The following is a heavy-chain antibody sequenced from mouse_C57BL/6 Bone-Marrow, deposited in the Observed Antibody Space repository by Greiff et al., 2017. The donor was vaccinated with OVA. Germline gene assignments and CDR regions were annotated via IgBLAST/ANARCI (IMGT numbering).Heavy chain of an antibody. CDR1: GYTFTSYW. CDR2: IYPSDSYT. J-gene: IGHJ1*03. D-gene: IGHD2-4*01. Sequence: QVQLQQPGAELVRPGTSVKLSCKASGYTFTSYWMHWVKQRPGQGLEWIGVIYPSDSYTNYNQKFKGKATLTVDTSSSTAYMQLSSLTSEDSAVYYCAGYDDDDVWGTGTTVTVSS. CDR3: AGYDDDDV. V-gene: IGHV1-59*01.